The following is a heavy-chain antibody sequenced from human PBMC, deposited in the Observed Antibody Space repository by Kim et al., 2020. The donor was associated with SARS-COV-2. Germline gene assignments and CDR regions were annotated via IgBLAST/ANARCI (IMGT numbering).Heavy chain of an antibody. Sequence: SETLSLRCAVYVGSFSGYHWTWIRQPPGKGLEWIGESNHSGATNYNPSLKSRVAISVDTSKTQFSLKLNSVTAADTAVYFCARGRAGVVPSPLLGIGPYYQHYGMDVWGQGTTVTVSS. CDR2: SNHSGAT. CDR3: ARGRAGVVPSPLLGIGPYYQHYGMDV. V-gene: IGHV4-34*01. CDR1: VGSFSGYH. D-gene: IGHD3-3*01. J-gene: IGHJ6*02.